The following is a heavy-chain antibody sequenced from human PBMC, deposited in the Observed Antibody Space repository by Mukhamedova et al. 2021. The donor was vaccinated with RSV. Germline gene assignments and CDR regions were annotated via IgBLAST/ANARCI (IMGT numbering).Heavy chain of an antibody. Sequence: GSTNYNPSLKSRVTISVDTSKNQFSLKLSSVTAADTAAYYCARDGGGSGTSNWFDPWGQGTLVTVSS. CDR2: GST. D-gene: IGHD3-10*01. J-gene: IGHJ5*02. V-gene: IGHV4-61*02. CDR3: ARDGGGSGTSNWFDP.